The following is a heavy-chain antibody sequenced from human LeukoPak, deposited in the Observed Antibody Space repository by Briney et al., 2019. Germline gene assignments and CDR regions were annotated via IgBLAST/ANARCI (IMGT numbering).Heavy chain of an antibody. CDR2: IYYSGST. Sequence: SQTLSLTCTVSGGSISSGGYYWSWIRQHPGKGLEWIGYIYYSGSTYYNPSLKSRITISVDTSKNQFSLKLSSVTAADTAVYYCARDPRLGAFDIWGQGTMVTVSS. CDR3: ARDPRLGAFDI. CDR1: GGSISSGGYY. V-gene: IGHV4-31*03. D-gene: IGHD6-19*01. J-gene: IGHJ3*02.